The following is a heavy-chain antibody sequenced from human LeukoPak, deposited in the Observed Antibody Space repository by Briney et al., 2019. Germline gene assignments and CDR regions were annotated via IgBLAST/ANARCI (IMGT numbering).Heavy chain of an antibody. D-gene: IGHD2-2*01. Sequence: GGSLRLSCAASGFTFSSYGMHWVRQAPGKGLEWVAFIRYDGSNKYYADSVKGRLTISRDNSKNTLYLQMNSLRAEDTAVYYCAKQIVVPAHYYYYMDVWGKGTTVTVSS. CDR2: IRYDGSNK. CDR1: GFTFSSYG. CDR3: AKQIVVPAHYYYYMDV. J-gene: IGHJ6*03. V-gene: IGHV3-30*02.